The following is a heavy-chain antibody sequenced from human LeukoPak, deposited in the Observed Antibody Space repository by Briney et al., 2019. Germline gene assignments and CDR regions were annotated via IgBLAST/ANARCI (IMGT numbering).Heavy chain of an antibody. CDR3: ARDPLGGVIDYFDY. D-gene: IGHD3-16*02. Sequence: GGSLRLSCAASGFTFSSYSMNWVRQAPGKGLEWVSSISSSSSYVYYADSVKGRFTISRDNAKNSLYLQMNSLRAEDTAVYYCARDPLGGVIDYFDYWVQGTLVTVSS. V-gene: IGHV3-21*01. J-gene: IGHJ4*02. CDR2: ISSSSSYV. CDR1: GFTFSSYS.